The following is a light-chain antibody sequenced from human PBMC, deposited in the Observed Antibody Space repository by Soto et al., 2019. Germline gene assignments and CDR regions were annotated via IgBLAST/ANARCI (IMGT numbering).Light chain of an antibody. Sequence: DIQLTQSTSFLSASVGDRVTITCRASQGISSFLAWYQQKPGQAPKLLIYAASTLQSGVPSRFSGSGSGTEFTLTVSSLQPGDFATYFCQQLNSYPLTFGGGTKVEI. J-gene: IGKJ4*01. CDR2: AAS. CDR3: QQLNSYPLT. CDR1: QGISSF. V-gene: IGKV1-9*01.